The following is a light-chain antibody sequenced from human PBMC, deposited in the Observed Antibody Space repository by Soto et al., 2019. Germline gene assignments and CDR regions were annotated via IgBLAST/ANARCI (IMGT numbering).Light chain of an antibody. CDR2: AAS. J-gene: IGKJ1*01. CDR3: LQYDNFPLT. Sequence: AIHMTQAPSSLSASVGDRVTITCRASQGIRNDLGWYQQKPGKAPKLLIYAASSLQSGVPARFSGSGSGTDFTLTISSLQPEDFATYYCLQYDNFPLTFGQGTTVDIK. V-gene: IGKV1-6*01. CDR1: QGIRND.